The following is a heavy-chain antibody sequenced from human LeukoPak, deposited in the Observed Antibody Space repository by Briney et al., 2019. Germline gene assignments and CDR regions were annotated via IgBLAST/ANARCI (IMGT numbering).Heavy chain of an antibody. D-gene: IGHD2-15*01. J-gene: IGHJ4*02. CDR3: ARGHCSIGTCDVFYFDY. CDR1: GYTFTDYF. Sequence: GASVKVSCKASGYTFTDYFMHWVRQAPGQGLEWMGWMNSNSGGANYAQKFQGRVTMTRDTSTSTAYMELSRLRSDDSAVYYCARGHCSIGTCDVFYFDYWGQGILVTVSS. CDR2: MNSNSGGA. V-gene: IGHV1-2*02.